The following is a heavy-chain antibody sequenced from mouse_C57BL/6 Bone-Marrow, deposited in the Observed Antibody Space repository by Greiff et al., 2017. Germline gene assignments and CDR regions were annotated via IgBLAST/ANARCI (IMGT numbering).Heavy chain of an antibody. CDR1: GFTFSDYG. J-gene: IGHJ2*01. CDR3: ARRYYGSSYGSDY. Sequence: DVKLVESGGGLVKPGGSLKLSCAASGFTFSDYGMHWVRQAPEKGLEWVAYISSGSSTIYYADTVKGRFTISRDNAKNTLFLQMTSLRSEDTAMYYCARRYYGSSYGSDYWGQGTTLTVSS. CDR2: ISSGSSTI. D-gene: IGHD1-1*01. V-gene: IGHV5-17*01.